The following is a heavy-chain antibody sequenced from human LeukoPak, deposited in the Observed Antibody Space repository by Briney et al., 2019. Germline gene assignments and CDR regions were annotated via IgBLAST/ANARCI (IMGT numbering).Heavy chain of an antibody. Sequence: PSETLSLTCTVSGGSISSYYWSWIRQPPGKGLEWIGYIYYSGSTNYNPSLKSRVTISVDTSKNQFSLKLSSVTAADTAVYYCARLTYYYDSSGYYNYYFDYWGQGTLVTVSS. V-gene: IGHV4-59*01. D-gene: IGHD3-22*01. CDR1: GGSISSYY. CDR2: IYYSGST. J-gene: IGHJ4*02. CDR3: ARLTYYYDSSGYYNYYFDY.